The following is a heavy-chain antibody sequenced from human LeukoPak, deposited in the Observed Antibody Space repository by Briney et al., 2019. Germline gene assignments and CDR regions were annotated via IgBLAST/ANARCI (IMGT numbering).Heavy chain of an antibody. Sequence: PSETLSLTCTVSGGSISSYYWGWIRQPPGKGLEWIGYIYYSGSTNYNPSLKSRVTISVDTSKNQFSLKLSSVTAADTAVYYCARTPTYCSGGSCYSNWFDPWGQGTLVTVSS. CDR2: IYYSGST. V-gene: IGHV4-59*01. D-gene: IGHD2-15*01. CDR1: GGSISSYY. CDR3: ARTPTYCSGGSCYSNWFDP. J-gene: IGHJ5*02.